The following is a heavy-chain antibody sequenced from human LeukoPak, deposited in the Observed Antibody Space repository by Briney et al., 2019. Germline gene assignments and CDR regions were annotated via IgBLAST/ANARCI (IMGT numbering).Heavy chain of an antibody. CDR2: IRYDGGDK. V-gene: IGHV3-30*02. CDR1: GFIFSSFG. J-gene: IGHJ4*01. Sequence: GGSLRLSCAASGFIFSSFGLHWVRQAPGKGLEWVAFIRYDGGDKYYADSVKGRFTISRDNSKNVLFLHVNSLRPEDTAVYYCAKDHNYYDSSGYLDCWGQGTLVTVSS. CDR3: AKDHNYYDSSGYLDC. D-gene: IGHD3-22*01.